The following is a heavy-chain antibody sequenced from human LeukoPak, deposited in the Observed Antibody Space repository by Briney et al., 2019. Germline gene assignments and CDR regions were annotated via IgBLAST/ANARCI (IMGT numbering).Heavy chain of an antibody. Sequence: QPGRSLRLSCAASGFTFSSYWMHWVRQAPGKGLMWVSRINSEDASSTGYADSVKGRFTISRDNAKNTLYLQMNSLRAEDTAVYYCVRDGYSYVPFDYWGQGTLVTVSS. CDR2: INSEDASST. V-gene: IGHV3-74*01. CDR3: VRDGYSYVPFDY. D-gene: IGHD5-24*01. CDR1: GFTFSSYW. J-gene: IGHJ4*02.